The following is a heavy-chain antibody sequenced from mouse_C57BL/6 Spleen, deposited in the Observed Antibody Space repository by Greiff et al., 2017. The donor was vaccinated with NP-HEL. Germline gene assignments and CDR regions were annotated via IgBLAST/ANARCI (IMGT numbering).Heavy chain of an antibody. Sequence: EVTLVESGGGLVKPGGSLKLSCAASGFTFSDYGMHWVRQAPEKGLEWVAYISSGSSTIYYADTVKGRFTISRDNAKNTLFLQMTSLRSEDTAMYYCARWLLGGHCFDYWGQGTTLTVSS. CDR1: GFTFSDYG. J-gene: IGHJ2*01. D-gene: IGHD2-3*01. CDR3: ARWLLGGHCFDY. CDR2: ISSGSSTI. V-gene: IGHV5-17*01.